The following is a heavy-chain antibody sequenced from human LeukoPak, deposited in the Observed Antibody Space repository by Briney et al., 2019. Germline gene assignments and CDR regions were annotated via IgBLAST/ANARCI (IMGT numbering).Heavy chain of an antibody. CDR1: GGSFSGYY. D-gene: IGHD3-22*01. J-gene: IGHJ6*02. CDR3: ARHQLSRYYDSSVPGYYYYGMDV. CDR2: IYYSGST. V-gene: IGHV4-39*01. Sequence: SETLSLTCAVYGGSFSGYYWGWIRQPPGKGLEWIGSIYYSGSTYYNPSLKSRVTISVDTSKNQFSLKLSSVTAADTAVYYCARHQLSRYYDSSVPGYYYYGMDVWGQGTTVTVSS.